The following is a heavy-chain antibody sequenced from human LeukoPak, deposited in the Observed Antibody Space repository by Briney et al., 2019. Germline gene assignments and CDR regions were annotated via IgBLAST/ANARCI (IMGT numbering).Heavy chain of an antibody. CDR1: GFTFSRSW. J-gene: IGHJ4*02. D-gene: IGHD2-15*01. CDR3: AKDSEAYGGKNYIDY. V-gene: IGHV3-9*01. CDR2: ISWNSGSI. Sequence: PGGSLRLSCAASGFTFSRSWMHWVRQAPGKGLEWVSGISWNSGSIGYADSVKGRFTISRDNAENSLYLQMNSLRAEDTALYYCAKDSEAYGGKNYIDYWGQGTLVTVSS.